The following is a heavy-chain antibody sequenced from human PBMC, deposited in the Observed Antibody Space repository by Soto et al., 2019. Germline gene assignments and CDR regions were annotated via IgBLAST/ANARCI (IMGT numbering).Heavy chain of an antibody. CDR2: ISYDGSNK. CDR1: GFTFSSYA. V-gene: IGHV3-30-3*01. Sequence: GGSLRLSCAASGFTFSSYAMHWVRQAPGKGLEWVAVISYDGSNKYYADSVKGRFTISRDNSKNTLYLQMNSLRAEDTAVYYCAREMVVVAATLYYGMDVWGQGTTVTVSS. J-gene: IGHJ6*02. CDR3: AREMVVVAATLYYGMDV. D-gene: IGHD2-15*01.